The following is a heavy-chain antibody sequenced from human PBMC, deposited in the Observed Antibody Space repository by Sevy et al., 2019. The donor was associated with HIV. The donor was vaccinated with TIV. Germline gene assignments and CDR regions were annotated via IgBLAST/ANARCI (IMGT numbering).Heavy chain of an antibody. J-gene: IGHJ5*02. V-gene: IGHV4-61*01. Sequence: SETLSLTCIVSGDSVTSSPHYWTWIRQPPGKGLEWIAYIYYTGNTNYNPSLRDRVTISVDISKNQFSLKLSSVTAADTAVYYCARVVGESRSGGTCSGWFDPWGQGTQVTVSS. CDR1: GDSVTSSPHY. CDR2: IYYTGNT. D-gene: IGHD2-15*01. CDR3: ARVVGESRSGGTCSGWFDP.